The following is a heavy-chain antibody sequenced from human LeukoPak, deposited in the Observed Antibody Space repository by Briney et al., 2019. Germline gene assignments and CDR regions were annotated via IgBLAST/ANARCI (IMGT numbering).Heavy chain of an antibody. Sequence: ASVKVSCKASGYTFTSYGISWVRQAPGQGLEWMGWISAYSGNTNYAQKLQGRVTMTTDTSTSTAYMELRSLRSDDTAVYYCARDYYYDSSGYYRSPGGLQDWGQGTLVTVSS. CDR2: ISAYSGNT. J-gene: IGHJ4*02. D-gene: IGHD3-22*01. CDR3: ARDYYYDSSGYYRSPGGLQD. V-gene: IGHV1-18*01. CDR1: GYTFTSYG.